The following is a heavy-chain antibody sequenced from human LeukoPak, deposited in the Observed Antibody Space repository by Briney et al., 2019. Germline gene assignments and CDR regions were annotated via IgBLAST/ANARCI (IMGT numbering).Heavy chain of an antibody. CDR1: GFTFSTYA. J-gene: IGHJ4*02. V-gene: IGHV3-23*01. CDR3: AIKAKGDY. D-gene: IGHD3-10*01. Sequence: PGGSLRLSCGASGFTFSTYAMSWVRQAPGKGLEWVSTINNSGGSTYYADSVKGRFTISRDNSKNTLYLQMNSLRAEDTAVYYSAIKAKGDYWGQGTLVTVSS. CDR2: INNSGGST.